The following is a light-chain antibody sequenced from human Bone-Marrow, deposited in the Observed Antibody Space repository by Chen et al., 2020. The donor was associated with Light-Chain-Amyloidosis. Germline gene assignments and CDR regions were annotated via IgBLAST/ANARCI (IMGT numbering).Light chain of an antibody. CDR3: QQYFSLPIT. Sequence: DIVMTQSPVSLAVSLGERATINCKSSQSVYGSDNRNYLAWYQQKPGQPLKVLFYWASTRESGVHDRFSCSGSGTDFTLTISSLQAEDVAVYYCQQYFSLPITFGQGTRLEIK. V-gene: IGKV4-1*01. CDR2: WAS. CDR1: QSVYGSDNRNY. J-gene: IGKJ5*01.